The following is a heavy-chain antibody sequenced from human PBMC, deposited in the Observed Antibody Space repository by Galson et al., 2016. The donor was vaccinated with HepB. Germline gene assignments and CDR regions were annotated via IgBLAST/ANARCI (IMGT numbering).Heavy chain of an antibody. CDR3: ARHSGIVATGIDY. Sequence: CAISGDSVSSYTGVWNWIRQSPSRGLEWLGRTYYRSQWYYHYAKSVKGRITIYPDTSRNHFSLRLTSVTPADTAVYYCARHSGIVATGIDYWGHGTLVTVSS. J-gene: IGHJ4*01. CDR1: GDSVSSYTGV. D-gene: IGHD6-13*01. V-gene: IGHV6-1*01. CDR2: TYYRSQWYY.